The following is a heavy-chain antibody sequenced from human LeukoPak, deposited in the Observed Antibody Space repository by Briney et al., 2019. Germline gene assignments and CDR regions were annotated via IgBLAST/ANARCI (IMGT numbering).Heavy chain of an antibody. Sequence: SQTLSLTCTVSGASISSGDYYWSWIRQPPGKGLEWIGYIYYSGTSYYNPSLKSRVTISVDTSKNQFSLRLSSVTAADTAVYYCVRGGGTCCRFDYWGQGTLVTVSS. V-gene: IGHV4-30-4*08. CDR3: VRGGGTCCRFDY. CDR1: GASISSGDYY. J-gene: IGHJ4*02. D-gene: IGHD2-15*01. CDR2: IYYSGTS.